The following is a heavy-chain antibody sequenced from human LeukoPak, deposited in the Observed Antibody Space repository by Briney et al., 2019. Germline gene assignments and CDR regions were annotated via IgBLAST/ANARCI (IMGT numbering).Heavy chain of an antibody. V-gene: IGHV3-7*01. Sequence: GGSLRLSCAASGFTFSSYWMSWVRQAPGKGLERVANIKQDGSEKYYVDSVKGRFTISRDNAKNSLYLEMNSLRAEDTAVYYCARTYYDFWSGYYSHEGNPFDYWGQGTLVTVSS. CDR1: GFTFSSYW. CDR3: ARTYYDFWSGYYSHEGNPFDY. D-gene: IGHD3-3*01. J-gene: IGHJ4*02. CDR2: IKQDGSEK.